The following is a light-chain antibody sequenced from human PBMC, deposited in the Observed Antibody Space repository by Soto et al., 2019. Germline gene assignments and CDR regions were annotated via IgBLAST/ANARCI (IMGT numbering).Light chain of an antibody. CDR2: DSN. Sequence: QSVLTQPPSVSGAPGQRVIISCTGSSSNIGAGRDVHWYRQFPGEAPKFLISDSNHRPSGVPDRFSVSKSGASASLAITGLRPEDEGDYFCQSYGTSLSGLYVFGTGTNVTVL. V-gene: IGLV1-40*01. J-gene: IGLJ1*01. CDR3: QSYGTSLSGLYV. CDR1: SSNIGAGRD.